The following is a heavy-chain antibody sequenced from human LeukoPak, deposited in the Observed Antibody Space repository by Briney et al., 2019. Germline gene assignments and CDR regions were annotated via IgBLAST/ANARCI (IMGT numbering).Heavy chain of an antibody. CDR3: AREGGPYRPLDY. J-gene: IGHJ4*02. CDR1: GGSISNYY. Sequence: SETLSLTCTVSGGSISNYYWSWIRQPPGKGLEWIGYIYYSGGTNYNPSLNSRVTISVDTSKKQFSLKLSSVTAADTAVYYCAREGGPYRPLDYSGQGTLVTVSS. CDR2: IYYSGGT. V-gene: IGHV4-59*01.